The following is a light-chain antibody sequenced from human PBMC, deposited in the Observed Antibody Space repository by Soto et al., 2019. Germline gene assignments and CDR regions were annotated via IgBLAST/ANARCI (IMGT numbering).Light chain of an antibody. CDR2: GAS. Sequence: EIVLTQSPGTLSLSPGERAILSCRASQSVSSNYLAWYQQKPGQAPRLLIYGASSSSTGIPDRFSGSGSGTDFTLTISRLEPEDFAVYYCQQYGSSPGTFGQGTKVDIK. CDR1: QSVSSNY. J-gene: IGKJ1*01. V-gene: IGKV3-20*01. CDR3: QQYGSSPGT.